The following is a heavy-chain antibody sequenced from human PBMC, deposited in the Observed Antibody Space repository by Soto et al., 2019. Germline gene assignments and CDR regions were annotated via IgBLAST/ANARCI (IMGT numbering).Heavy chain of an antibody. CDR2: IYWDDDK. D-gene: IGHD2-15*01. CDR3: AHRCVGGSCYSSAFDI. J-gene: IGHJ3*02. Sequence: QITLKESGPTLVKPTQTLTLTCTFSGFSLSTSGVGVGWIRQPPGKALEWLALIYWDDDKRYSPSLKSRLTTPKDTSNNQVVLTVTSMDPVDTATYYCAHRCVGGSCYSSAFDIWGQGTMVTVSS. CDR1: GFSLSTSGVG. V-gene: IGHV2-5*02.